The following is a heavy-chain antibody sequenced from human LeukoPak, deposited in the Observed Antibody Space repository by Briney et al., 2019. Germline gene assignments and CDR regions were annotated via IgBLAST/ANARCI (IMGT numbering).Heavy chain of an antibody. D-gene: IGHD1-1*01. V-gene: IGHV3-13*01. CDR3: ARGTGTTYDDAFDI. CDR1: GFSFSSYD. CDR2: IGTAGDT. Sequence: GSLRLSCAASGFSFSSYDMHWVRQATGKGLEWVSAIGTAGDTYYPGSVKGRFTISRENAKNSLYLQMNSLRAGDAAVYYCARGTGTTYDDAFDIWGQGTMVTVSS. J-gene: IGHJ3*02.